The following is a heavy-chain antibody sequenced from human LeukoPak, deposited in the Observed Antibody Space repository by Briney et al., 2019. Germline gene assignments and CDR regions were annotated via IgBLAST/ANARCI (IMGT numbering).Heavy chain of an antibody. CDR1: GGTFSSYA. CDR3: ARDRPPLGATTAFDI. D-gene: IGHD1-26*01. V-gene: IGHV1-69*13. Sequence: SVKVSCKASGGTFSSYAISWVRQAPGQGLEWMRGIIPIFGTANYAQKFQGRVTITADESTSTAYMELSSLRSEDTAGYYCARDRPPLGATTAFDIWGQGTMVPVSS. CDR2: IIPIFGTA. J-gene: IGHJ3*02.